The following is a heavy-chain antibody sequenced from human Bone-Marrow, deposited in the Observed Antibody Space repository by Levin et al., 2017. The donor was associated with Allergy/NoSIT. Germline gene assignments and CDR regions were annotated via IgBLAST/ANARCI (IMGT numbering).Heavy chain of an antibody. CDR3: AGCRVEPTAPGWCNWFDP. Sequence: GESLKISCAASEFTFNNYAMNWVRQAPGKGLEWVSSINSGGTGTYYADSVKGRFTISRDNSKSTLSLQMDSLRAADTGLYFCAGCRVEPTAPGWCNWFDPWGQGTLVTVSS. J-gene: IGHJ5*02. V-gene: IGHV3-23*01. CDR1: EFTFNNYA. CDR2: INSGGTGT. D-gene: IGHD6-13*01.